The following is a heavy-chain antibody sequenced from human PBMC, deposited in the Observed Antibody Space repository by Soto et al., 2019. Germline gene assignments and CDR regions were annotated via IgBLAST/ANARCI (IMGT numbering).Heavy chain of an antibody. CDR3: ARSNWNDSPIDY. CDR2: IYYSGSA. Sequence: QVQLQESGPGLVKPSQTLSLTCTVSGGSISGGGYYWTWIRQHAGKGLEWIGYIYYSGSAYYNPSLRMRLTMSVDTSNNQFSLKLISVTAADTAVYYCARSNWNDSPIDYWGQGTLVTVSS. V-gene: IGHV4-31*03. CDR1: GGSISGGGYY. J-gene: IGHJ4*02. D-gene: IGHD1-20*01.